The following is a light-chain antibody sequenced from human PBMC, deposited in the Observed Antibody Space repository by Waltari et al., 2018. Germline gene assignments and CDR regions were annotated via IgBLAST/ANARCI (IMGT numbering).Light chain of an antibody. CDR3: QVWDSGANQYV. J-gene: IGLJ1*01. CDR1: NIGSES. V-gene: IGLV3-21*01. CDR2: YDT. Sequence: SYVLTQPPSVSVAPGKTARISCWEDNIGSESVPWYQQKPGQAPVLVMYYDTNRPSGFPRRFSGANSGNTATLTISRVEAGDEADYYCQVWDSGANQYVFGTGTKVTVL.